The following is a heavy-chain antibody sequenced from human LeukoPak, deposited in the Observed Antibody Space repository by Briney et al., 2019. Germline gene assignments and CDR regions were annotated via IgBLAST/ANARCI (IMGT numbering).Heavy chain of an antibody. V-gene: IGHV3-23*01. Sequence: GGSLRLSCAAPGFTFSNYDMSWVRQAPGKGLEWVSSISDSGGSTYYADSVKGRFTISRDNSKNTLYLQMTNLRAADTAVYYCAKDLSRAVAADWFDPWDQGSLVTVSS. D-gene: IGHD6-19*01. J-gene: IGHJ5*02. CDR2: ISDSGGST. CDR1: GFTFSNYD. CDR3: AKDLSRAVAADWFDP.